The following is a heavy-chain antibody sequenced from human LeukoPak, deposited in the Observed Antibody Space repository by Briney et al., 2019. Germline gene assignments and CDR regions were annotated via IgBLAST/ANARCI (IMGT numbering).Heavy chain of an antibody. Sequence: PGGSLRLSCAASGFTFDDYAMHWVRQAPGQGLEWVSGISWNSGSIGYADSVKGRFTISRDNAKNSLYLQMNSLRAEDTALYYCAKDLNKYSSSWYDSFDYWGQGTLVTVSS. CDR3: AKDLNKYSSSWYDSFDY. D-gene: IGHD6-13*01. V-gene: IGHV3-9*01. CDR1: GFTFDDYA. CDR2: ISWNSGSI. J-gene: IGHJ4*02.